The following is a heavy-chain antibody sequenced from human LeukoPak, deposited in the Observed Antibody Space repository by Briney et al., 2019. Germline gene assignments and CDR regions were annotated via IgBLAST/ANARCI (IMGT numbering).Heavy chain of an antibody. CDR3: ARCNTADVPSGN. V-gene: IGHV3-30*02. Sequence: GGSLRLSCVASGFTFSNYGMHWFRQVPGKGLDWVAFIRTDGTDERYADSVKGRFTISRDNSKNTLYLQMNTLTPEDTALYHRARCNTADVPSGNWGQGTLVTVSS. CDR1: GFTFSNYG. CDR2: IRTDGTDE. J-gene: IGHJ4*02. D-gene: IGHD2/OR15-2a*01.